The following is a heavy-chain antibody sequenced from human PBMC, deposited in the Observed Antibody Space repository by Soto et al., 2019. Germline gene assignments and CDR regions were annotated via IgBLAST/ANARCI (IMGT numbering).Heavy chain of an antibody. Sequence: EVQLVESGGGLVTPGGSLRLSCAASGFAFNTYTMNWVRQAPGKGLGWVSSIGWSGTDMYYADSVRGRFTIASDNAENSLYLQMNSLRAEDSAVYYCGCGDPRGYWGQGTLVCVSS. D-gene: IGHD4-17*01. CDR3: GCGDPRGY. V-gene: IGHV3-21*01. CDR1: GFAFNTYT. CDR2: IGWSGTDM. J-gene: IGHJ4*02.